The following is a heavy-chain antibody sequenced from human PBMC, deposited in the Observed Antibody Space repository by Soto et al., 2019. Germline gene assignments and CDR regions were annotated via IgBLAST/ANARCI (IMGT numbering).Heavy chain of an antibody. D-gene: IGHD5-12*01. Sequence: GGSLRLSCAASGFTFSSYAMSWVRQAPGKGLEWVSAISGSGGSTYYADSVKGRFTISRDNSKNTLYLQMNSLRAEDTAVYYCAKDRLMEATIWQLYYYYGMDVWGQGTTVTVSS. J-gene: IGHJ6*02. CDR2: ISGSGGST. CDR3: AKDRLMEATIWQLYYYYGMDV. V-gene: IGHV3-23*01. CDR1: GFTFSSYA.